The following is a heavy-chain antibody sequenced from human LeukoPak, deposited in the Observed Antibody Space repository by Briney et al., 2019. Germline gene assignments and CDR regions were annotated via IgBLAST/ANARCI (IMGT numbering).Heavy chain of an antibody. CDR2: IYPGDSDA. Sequence: GESLKISCKGSGYSFTNYWIAWVRQMPGQGLEWMAIIYPGDSDARYSPSSQGQVTISVDKSISTTYLRWSSLKASDTATYYCARRGWGFGEPKRDHDTFDIWGQGTMVTVSS. V-gene: IGHV5-51*01. CDR1: GYSFTNYW. CDR3: ARRGWGFGEPKRDHDTFDI. D-gene: IGHD3-10*01. J-gene: IGHJ3*02.